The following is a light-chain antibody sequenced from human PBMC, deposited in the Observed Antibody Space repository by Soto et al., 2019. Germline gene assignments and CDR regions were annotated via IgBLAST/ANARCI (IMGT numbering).Light chain of an antibody. CDR2: RNN. CDR1: SSNIGSNY. Sequence: QSVLTQPPSASGTPGQRVTISCSGSSSNIGSNYVYWYQQLPGTAPKLLIYRNNQRPSGVPDRFSGSKSGTSASLAISGLQSEDGADYYCAAWDDSLSGWVFGGGTKLTVL. J-gene: IGLJ3*02. CDR3: AAWDDSLSGWV. V-gene: IGLV1-47*01.